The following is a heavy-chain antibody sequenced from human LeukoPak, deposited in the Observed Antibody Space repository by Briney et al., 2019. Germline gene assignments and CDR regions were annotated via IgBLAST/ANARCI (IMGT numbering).Heavy chain of an antibody. V-gene: IGHV3-23*01. D-gene: IGHD6-6*01. CDR1: GFTFSSYA. Sequence: GGSLRLSCAASGFTFSSYAMSWVRQAPGKGLEWVSAISGSGGSTYYADSVKGRFTISRDNSKTTLYLQMNSLRAEDTAVYYCARPKIAARHYCMDVWGQGTTVTVSS. J-gene: IGHJ6*02. CDR3: ARPKIAARHYCMDV. CDR2: ISGSGGST.